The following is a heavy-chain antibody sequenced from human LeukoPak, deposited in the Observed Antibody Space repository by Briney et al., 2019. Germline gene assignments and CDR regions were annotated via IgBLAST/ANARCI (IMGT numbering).Heavy chain of an antibody. D-gene: IGHD1-26*01. CDR1: GFTFSSYW. CDR2: INSDGSST. V-gene: IGHV3-74*01. J-gene: IGHJ3*02. Sequence: GGSLRLSCAASGFTFSSYWMHWVRQAPGKGLVWVSRINSDGSSTSYADSVKGRFTISRGNAKNTLYLQMNSLRAEDTAVYYCASPSSGSLDAFDIWGQGTMVTVSS. CDR3: ASPSSGSLDAFDI.